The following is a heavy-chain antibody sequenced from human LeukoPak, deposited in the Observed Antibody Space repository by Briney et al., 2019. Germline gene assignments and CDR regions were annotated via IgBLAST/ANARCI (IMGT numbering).Heavy chain of an antibody. CDR2: IEQDGSEK. CDR1: GFTFSSYW. J-gene: IGHJ4*02. Sequence: GGSLRLSCAASGFTFSSYWMSWVRQAPGKGLEWVANIEQDGSEKYYVDSVKGRFTISRDNAKNSLYLQMNSLRAEDTAVYYCNLWGSYRFFDYWGQGTLVTVSS. CDR3: NLWGSYRFFDY. D-gene: IGHD3-16*02. V-gene: IGHV3-7*01.